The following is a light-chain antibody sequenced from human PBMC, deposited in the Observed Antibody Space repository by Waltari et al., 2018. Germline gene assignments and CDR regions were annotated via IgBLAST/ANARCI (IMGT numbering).Light chain of an antibody. V-gene: IGLV2-23*02. Sequence: QSALTQPASVSGSPGQSNTISCTGTSSDVGSYNLVSWYRQHPGKAPKLLIYEVSKRPSGVSNLFSGSKSGNAASLTISGLQAEDEADYYCCSYAGSSTPYVFGTGTKVTVL. J-gene: IGLJ1*01. CDR3: CSYAGSSTPYV. CDR2: EVS. CDR1: SSDVGSYNL.